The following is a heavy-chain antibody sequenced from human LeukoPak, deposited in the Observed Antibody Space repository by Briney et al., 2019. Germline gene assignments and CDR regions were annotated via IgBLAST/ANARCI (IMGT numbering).Heavy chain of an antibody. Sequence: PGGSLRLSCAGSGFTFASYAVHWVRQAPGKRLEWVAFISSDGTTEHYRDSVKGRFTLSRDNSKNTVSLQMNSLGTEDTAVYYCARGRDSGSFIIDYWGRGTLVTVSS. CDR3: ARGRDSGSFIIDY. J-gene: IGHJ4*02. V-gene: IGHV3-30-3*01. CDR1: GFTFASYA. CDR2: ISSDGTTE. D-gene: IGHD3-10*01.